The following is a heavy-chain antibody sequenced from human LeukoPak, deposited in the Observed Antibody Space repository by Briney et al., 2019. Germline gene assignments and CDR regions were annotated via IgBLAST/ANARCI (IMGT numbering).Heavy chain of an antibody. D-gene: IGHD5-18*01. CDR1: GFIFSSYE. CDR2: ISSSGSTI. V-gene: IGHV3-48*03. CDR3: ARAIQGAGYYYYMDV. Sequence: PGGSLRLSCAASGFIFSSYEMNWVRQAPGKGLEWVSYISSSGSTIYYADSVKGRFTISRDNAKNSLYLQMNSLRAEDTAVYYCARAIQGAGYYYYMDVWGKGTTVTVSS. J-gene: IGHJ6*03.